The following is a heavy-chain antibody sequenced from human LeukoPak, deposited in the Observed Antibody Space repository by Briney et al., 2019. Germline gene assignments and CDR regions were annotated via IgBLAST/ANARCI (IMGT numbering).Heavy chain of an antibody. J-gene: IGHJ4*02. CDR2: IKQDGSEK. V-gene: IGHV3-7*01. CDR3: VRDREYCSGGTCYALWDY. Sequence: GGSLRLSCAASGFTFSSYWMSWVRQAPGKGLEWVANIKQDGSEKYYVDSVKGRFTISRDNAKNSLYLQMNSLRAEDTAVYYCVRDREYCSGGTCYALWDYWGQGTLVTVSS. CDR1: GFTFSSYW. D-gene: IGHD2-15*01.